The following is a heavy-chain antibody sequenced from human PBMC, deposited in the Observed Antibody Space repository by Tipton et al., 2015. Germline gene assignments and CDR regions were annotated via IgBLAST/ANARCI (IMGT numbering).Heavy chain of an antibody. V-gene: IGHV4-4*07. CDR3: AREIVPNWFHP. J-gene: IGHJ5*02. CDR1: GDSIRNFH. Sequence: GLVKPSETLSLTCSVSGDSIRNFHWRWIRQPAGKGLEWIGRIFVGGSVDYNPSVKSRVSMSVDTSKNQFSLKLTSVTVAHAAIYYGAREIVPNWFHPWGQGILVTVSS. D-gene: IGHD2-15*01. CDR2: IFVGGSV.